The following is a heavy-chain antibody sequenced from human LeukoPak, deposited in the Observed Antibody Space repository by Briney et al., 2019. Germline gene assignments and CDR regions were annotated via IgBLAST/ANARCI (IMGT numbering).Heavy chain of an antibody. CDR3: ARGSSSNSWYFDY. D-gene: IGHD6-13*01. J-gene: IGHJ4*02. CDR2: IYYSGST. V-gene: IGHV4-59*12. Sequence: PSGTLSLTFTVSGVSFTDYYWSWIRQPPGKGLEWIGYIYYSGSTNYNPSLKSRVTMSVDTSKNQFSLKLKSVTPEDTAVYYCARGSSSNSWYFDYWGQGTLVTVSS. CDR1: GVSFTDYY.